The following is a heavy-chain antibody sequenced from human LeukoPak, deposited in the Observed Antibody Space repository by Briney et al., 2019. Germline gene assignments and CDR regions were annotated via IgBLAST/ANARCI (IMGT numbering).Heavy chain of an antibody. CDR2: IYYSGST. CDR1: GASISSSSYY. J-gene: IGHJ4*02. Sequence: SETLSLTCTVSGASISSSSYYWGWIRQPPGKGLEWIGSIYYSGSTYYNPSLKSRVTISVDTSKNQFSLKLSSVTAADTAVYYCARHLKAAVIQFFDYWGQGTLVTVSS. CDR3: ARHLKAAVIQFFDY. V-gene: IGHV4-39*01. D-gene: IGHD6-13*01.